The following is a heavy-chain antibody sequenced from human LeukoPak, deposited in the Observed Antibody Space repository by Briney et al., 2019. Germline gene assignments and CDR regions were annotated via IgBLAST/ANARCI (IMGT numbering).Heavy chain of an antibody. CDR3: TRSLYDEGC. CDR1: GGPFSSRY. Sequence: SETLSLTCAVYGGPFSSRYWSWIRQPPGKGLEWVGEINHSGSTKYNPSLKSRVTISVDTSKNQFSLKLSSVTAADTAVYYCTRSLYDEGCWGQGTLVTVSS. D-gene: IGHD3-22*01. CDR2: INHSGST. V-gene: IGHV4-34*01. J-gene: IGHJ4*02.